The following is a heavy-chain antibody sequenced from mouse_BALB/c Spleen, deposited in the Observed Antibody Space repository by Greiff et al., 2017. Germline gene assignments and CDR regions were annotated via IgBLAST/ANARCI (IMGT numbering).Heavy chain of an antibody. D-gene: IGHD1-1*01. V-gene: IGHV1-82*01. CDR3: ARGTVVAPDY. CDR2: IYPGDGDT. Sequence: VQLQQSGPELVKPGASVKISCKASGYAFSSSWMNWVKQRPGQGLEWIGRIYPGDGDTNYNGKFKGKATLTADKSSSTAYMQLSSLTSVDSAVYFCARGTVVAPDYWGQGTTLTVSS. J-gene: IGHJ2*01. CDR1: GYAFSSSW.